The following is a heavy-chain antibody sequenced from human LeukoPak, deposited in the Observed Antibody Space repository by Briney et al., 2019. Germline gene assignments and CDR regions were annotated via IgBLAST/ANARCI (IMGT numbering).Heavy chain of an antibody. J-gene: IGHJ4*02. CDR1: GFTFSSYW. Sequence: PGGSLRLSCAASGFTFSSYWMSWVRQAPGKGLEWVATIKQDGSEKYYVGSVKGRFTISRDNAKNSLYLQMNNLRAEDTAVYYCARLMGGYSYGLEFDYWGQGTLVTVSS. D-gene: IGHD5-18*01. V-gene: IGHV3-7*03. CDR2: IKQDGSEK. CDR3: ARLMGGYSYGLEFDY.